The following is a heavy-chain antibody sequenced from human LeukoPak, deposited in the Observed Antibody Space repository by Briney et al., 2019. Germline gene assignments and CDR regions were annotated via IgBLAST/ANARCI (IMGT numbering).Heavy chain of an antibody. J-gene: IGHJ4*02. D-gene: IGHD1-26*01. CDR1: GFTVSSNY. CDR2: IYSGGST. V-gene: IGHV3-53*01. Sequence: PGGSLRLSCAASGFTVSSNYMSWVRQAPGKGLEWVSVIYSGGSTYYADSVKGRFTISRDNSKNTLYLQMNSLRAEDTAVYYCAREARPFGGSYSFGYDYWGQGTLVTVSS. CDR3: AREARPFGGSYSFGYDY.